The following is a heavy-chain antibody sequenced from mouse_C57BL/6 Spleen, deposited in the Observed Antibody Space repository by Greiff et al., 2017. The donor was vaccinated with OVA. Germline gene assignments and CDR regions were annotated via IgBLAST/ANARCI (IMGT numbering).Heavy chain of an antibody. CDR3: TLYYDYVDYWYFDV. Sequence: EVKLVESGGGLVQPGGSMKLSCAASGFTFSDAWMDWVRQSPEKGLEWVAEIRNKANTPATSSAESVKGRFTISRDDSKSSVYLQMNSLRAEDTGIYYCTLYYDYVDYWYFDVWGTGTTVTVSS. D-gene: IGHD2-4*01. J-gene: IGHJ1*03. V-gene: IGHV6-6*01. CDR1: GFTFSDAW. CDR2: IRNKANTPAT.